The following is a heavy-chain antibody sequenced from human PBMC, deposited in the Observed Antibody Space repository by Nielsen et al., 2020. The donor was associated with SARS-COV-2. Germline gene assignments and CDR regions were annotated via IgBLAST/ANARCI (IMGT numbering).Heavy chain of an antibody. CDR3: AGRESGHNYGMN. CDR1: VFTFSNYV. Sequence: GESLKISCAGSVFTFSNYVMHWVRQAPGKGLEWVALISYDGTDKYYADSVKGRFTVSRDNFNNMLFLQMNSQRPEDTAVYYCAGRESGHNYGMNWGQGTLVTVSS. V-gene: IGHV3-30*04. CDR2: ISYDGTDK. D-gene: IGHD5-24*01. J-gene: IGHJ4*02.